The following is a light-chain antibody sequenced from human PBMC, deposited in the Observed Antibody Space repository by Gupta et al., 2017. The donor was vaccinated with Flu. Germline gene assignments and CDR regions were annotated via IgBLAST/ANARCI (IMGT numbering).Light chain of an antibody. Sequence: QSVLTQPPSASGTPGQRVTISCSGSSSNIGSNYVYWYQQLPGTAPKLLIYRNNQRTSGVPDRFSGSKSGTAASLAISGLRSEEEADYYCAAWDDSLSGRVFGGGTKLTVL. CDR2: RNN. V-gene: IGLV1-47*01. CDR3: AAWDDSLSGRV. J-gene: IGLJ3*02. CDR1: SSNIGSNY.